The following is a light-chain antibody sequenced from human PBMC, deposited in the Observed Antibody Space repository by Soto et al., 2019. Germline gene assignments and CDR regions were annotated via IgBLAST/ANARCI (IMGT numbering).Light chain of an antibody. J-gene: IGKJ1*01. CDR3: QQYNNWPRGT. V-gene: IGKV1-5*01. CDR1: QSISSW. Sequence: DIQMTQSPSTLSASVGDRVTITCRASQSISSWLAWYQQKPGKAPKLLIYGASTRATGIPARFSGSGSGTEFTLTISSLRSEDFAVYYCQQYNNWPRGTFGQGTKVDIK. CDR2: GAS.